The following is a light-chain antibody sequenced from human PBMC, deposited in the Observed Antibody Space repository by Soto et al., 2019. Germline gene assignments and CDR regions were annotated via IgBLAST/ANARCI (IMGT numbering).Light chain of an antibody. CDR3: QQYGSSPGT. V-gene: IGKV3-20*01. CDR2: GAS. CDR1: QSFSSNY. Sequence: ESVLTQSPGTLSLSPGERATLSCRASQSFSSNYLAWYQQKPGQAPRLLIYGASTRATGIPDRFSGSGSGTDFTLTISRLEPDDSAVYYCQQYGSSPGTFGQGTKVDIK. J-gene: IGKJ1*01.